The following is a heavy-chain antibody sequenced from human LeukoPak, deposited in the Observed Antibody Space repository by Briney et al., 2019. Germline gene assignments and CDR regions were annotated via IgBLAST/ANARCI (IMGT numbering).Heavy chain of an antibody. D-gene: IGHD7-27*01. CDR1: RVTFTVHW. V-gene: IGHV3-74*01. Sequence: VGSLRLSCAPSRVTFTVHWMYCVRQAPGKGLGWVSRINGDGSATNYAGSMKGRFTISRDNARNIVYLQMNSLREDDTAVYYCARDLNWGQVDYWGQGTLVTVSS. CDR3: ARDLNWGQVDY. CDR2: INGDGSAT. J-gene: IGHJ4*02.